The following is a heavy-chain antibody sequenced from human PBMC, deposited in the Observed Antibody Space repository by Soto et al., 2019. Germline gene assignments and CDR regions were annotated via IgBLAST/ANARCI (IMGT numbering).Heavy chain of an antibody. CDR1: GFTFSSYA. Sequence: EVQLLDSGGGLVQPGSSLRLSCAASGFTFSSYATSWVRQAPGKALEWVSAISGSRGSTYYADSVKGRFTNPRDNTNNPLYRQMNSMRAEDTALYYCAKGWILWFGELSNWGQGPLVTVAS. J-gene: IGHJ4*02. CDR3: AKGWILWFGELSN. D-gene: IGHD3-10*01. V-gene: IGHV3-23*01. CDR2: ISGSRGST.